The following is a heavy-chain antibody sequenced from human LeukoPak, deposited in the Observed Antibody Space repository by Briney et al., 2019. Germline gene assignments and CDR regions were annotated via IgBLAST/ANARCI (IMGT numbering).Heavy chain of an antibody. CDR3: ARAPGYSGNDFRLRHYYYGMDV. D-gene: IGHD5-12*01. J-gene: IGHJ6*02. CDR1: GGSFSGYY. CDR2: INHSGST. Sequence: SETLSLTGAVYGGSFSGYYWSWIRQPPGKGLEWIGEINHSGSTNYNPSLKSRVTISVDTSKNQFSLKLSSVTAADTAVYYCARAPGYSGNDFRLRHYYYGMDVWGQGTTVAVSS. V-gene: IGHV4-34*01.